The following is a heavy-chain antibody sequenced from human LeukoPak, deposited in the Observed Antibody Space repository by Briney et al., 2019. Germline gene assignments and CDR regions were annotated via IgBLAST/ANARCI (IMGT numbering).Heavy chain of an antibody. J-gene: IGHJ4*02. Sequence: PGRSLRLSCAASGFTFDDYAMHWVRQAPGKGLEWVSGISWNSGSTGYADSVKGRFTISRDNAKNSLYLQMNSLRAEDTALYYCAKDMFGELSGYFDYWGQGTLVTVSS. CDR2: ISWNSGST. CDR1: GFTFDDYA. CDR3: AKDMFGELSGYFDY. D-gene: IGHD3-10*02. V-gene: IGHV3-9*01.